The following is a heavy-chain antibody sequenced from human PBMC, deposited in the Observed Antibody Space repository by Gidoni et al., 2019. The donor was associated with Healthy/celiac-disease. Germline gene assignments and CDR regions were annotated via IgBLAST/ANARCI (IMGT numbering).Heavy chain of an antibody. J-gene: IGHJ6*02. Sequence: EVQLVESGGGLVQPGGSLRLSCAASGFTFSSYAMHWVRQAPGKGLEYVSAISSNGGSTYYANSVKGRFTISRDNSTNTLYLQMGSLRAEDMAVYYCARGPPLTARGGGVGYYYYGMDVWGQGTTVTVSS. CDR2: ISSNGGST. CDR1: GFTFSSYA. D-gene: IGHD2-21*02. V-gene: IGHV3-64*01. CDR3: ARGPPLTARGGGVGYYYYGMDV.